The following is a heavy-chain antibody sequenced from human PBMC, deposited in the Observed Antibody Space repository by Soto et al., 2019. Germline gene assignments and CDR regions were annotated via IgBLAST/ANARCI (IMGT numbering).Heavy chain of an antibody. Sequence: QVPLVQSGAEVKKPGASVKVSCKASGYTFTSYGISWVRQAPGQGLEWMGWISAYNGNTNYAQKLQGRVTMTTDTYTSTADMELRSLRSDDRAVYSCARDPLPERYYDFWSGYSYYYGMDVWGKGSTVTVSS. V-gene: IGHV1-18*01. D-gene: IGHD3-3*01. CDR2: ISAYNGNT. CDR1: GYTFTSYG. J-gene: IGHJ6*04. CDR3: ARDPLPERYYDFWSGYSYYYGMDV.